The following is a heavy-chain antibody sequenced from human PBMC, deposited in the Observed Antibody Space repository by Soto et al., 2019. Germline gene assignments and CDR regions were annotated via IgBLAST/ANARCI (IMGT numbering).Heavy chain of an antibody. D-gene: IGHD6-19*01. Sequence: SETLSLTCTVSGGSISSSSYYWGWIRQPPGKGLEWIGSIYYSGSTYYNPSLKSRVTISVDTSKNQFSLKLSSVTAADTAVYYCATAGKQWLVHSNAFDIWGQGTMVTVSS. CDR2: IYYSGST. V-gene: IGHV4-39*01. CDR3: ATAGKQWLVHSNAFDI. CDR1: GGSISSSSYY. J-gene: IGHJ3*02.